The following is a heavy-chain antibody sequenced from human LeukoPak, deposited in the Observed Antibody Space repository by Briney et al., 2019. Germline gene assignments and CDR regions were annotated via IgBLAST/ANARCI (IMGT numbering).Heavy chain of an antibody. Sequence: SETLSLTCTVSGGSISSYYRSWIRQPPGKGLEWIGYIYYSGSTNYNPSLKSRVTISVDTSKNQFSLKLSSVTAADTAVYYCARAVYYDSSGYSDYYYYYMDVWGKGTTVTISS. D-gene: IGHD3-22*01. J-gene: IGHJ6*03. CDR3: ARAVYYDSSGYSDYYYYYMDV. CDR2: IYYSGST. V-gene: IGHV4-59*01. CDR1: GGSISSYY.